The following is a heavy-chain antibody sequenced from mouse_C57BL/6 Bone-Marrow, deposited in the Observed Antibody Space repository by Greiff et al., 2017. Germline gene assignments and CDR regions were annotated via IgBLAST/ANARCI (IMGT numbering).Heavy chain of an antibody. CDR2: IYPGSGST. Sequence: VQLQQPGAELVKPGASVKMSCKASGYTFTSYWITWVKQRPGQGLEWIGDIYPGSGSTNYNEKFKSKATLPVDTSSSTAYMQLSSLTSEDSAVYYCASLYYYDGHYAMDYWGQGTSVTVSS. CDR1: GYTFTSYW. D-gene: IGHD1-1*01. J-gene: IGHJ4*01. V-gene: IGHV1-55*01. CDR3: ASLYYYDGHYAMDY.